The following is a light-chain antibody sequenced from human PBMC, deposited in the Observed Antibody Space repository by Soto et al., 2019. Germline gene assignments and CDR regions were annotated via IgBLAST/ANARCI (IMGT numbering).Light chain of an antibody. J-gene: IGLJ1*01. CDR1: SSNIGSNT. CDR3: AAWDDSLNARYG. Sequence: QSVLTQPPSASGTPGQRVTISCSGSSSNIGSNTVNWYQQLPGTAPKLLIYSNNQRPSGVPDRFSGSKSGTSASLAISGLQSEDEADYYCAAWDDSLNARYGFGTGTKVTVL. V-gene: IGLV1-44*01. CDR2: SNN.